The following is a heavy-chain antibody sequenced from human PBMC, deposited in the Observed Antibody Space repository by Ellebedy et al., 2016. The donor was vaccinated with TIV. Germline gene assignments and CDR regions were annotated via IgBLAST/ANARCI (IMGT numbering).Heavy chain of an antibody. Sequence: SVKVSCXASGGTFSSYAISWVRQAPGQGLEWMGRIIPILGTANYAQKFQGRVTITADESTSTAYMELSSLRSEDTAVYYCARYRGDCSSTSCYPTGNWFNPWGQGTLVTVSS. CDR1: GGTFSSYA. CDR2: IIPILGTA. V-gene: IGHV1-69*11. D-gene: IGHD2-2*01. CDR3: ARYRGDCSSTSCYPTGNWFNP. J-gene: IGHJ5*02.